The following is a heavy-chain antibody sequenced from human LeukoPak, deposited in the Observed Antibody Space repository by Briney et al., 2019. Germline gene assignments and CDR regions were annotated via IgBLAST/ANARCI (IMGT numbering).Heavy chain of an antibody. V-gene: IGHV3-7*01. CDR1: GFTFSSYA. CDR3: ARIGYSSSSFDY. J-gene: IGHJ4*02. CDR2: IKQDGSVK. Sequence: PGGSLRLSRAASGFTFSSYAMHWVRQAPGKGLEWVANIKQDGSVKYYVDSVKGRFTISRDNAKNSVYLQFNSLRAEDTGIYYCARIGYSSSSFDYWGQGTLVTASS. D-gene: IGHD6-6*01.